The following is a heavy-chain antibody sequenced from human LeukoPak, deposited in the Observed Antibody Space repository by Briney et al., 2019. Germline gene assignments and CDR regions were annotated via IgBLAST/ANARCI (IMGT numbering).Heavy chain of an antibody. CDR1: GGSITSYY. V-gene: IGHV4-59*01. CDR2: TSYSGST. CDR3: ARSASHINQDALNYYYGMDV. J-gene: IGHJ6*02. Sequence: SETLSLTCTVSGGSITSYYWNWIRQPPGKGLEWIGYTSYSGSTNYNPSLKSRATLSVDTSKNQLSLRLSSLTAADTAVYYCARSASHINQDALNYYYGMDVWGRGTTVTVSS. D-gene: IGHD2-21*01.